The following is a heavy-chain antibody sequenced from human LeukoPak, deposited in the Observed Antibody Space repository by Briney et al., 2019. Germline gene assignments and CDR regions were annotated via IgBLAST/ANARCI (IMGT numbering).Heavy chain of an antibody. CDR2: IIPIFGTA. CDR1: GGTFSSYA. V-gene: IGHV1-69*13. J-gene: IGHJ2*01. Sequence: GASVKVSCKASGGTFSSYAISWVRQAPGQGLEWMGGIIPIFGTANYAQKFQGRVTITADESTSTAYMELSSLRSEDTAVYYCAGEGYWYFDLWGQGTLVTVSS. CDR3: AGEGYWYFDL.